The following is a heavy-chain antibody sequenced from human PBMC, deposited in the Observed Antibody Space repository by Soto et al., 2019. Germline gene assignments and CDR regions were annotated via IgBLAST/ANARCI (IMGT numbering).Heavy chain of an antibody. CDR1: GESFSGYI. CDR2: INHSGSA. J-gene: IGHJ4*02. CDR3: ARGLITGSHYSGGWYYFDS. V-gene: IGHV4-34*01. D-gene: IGHD6-19*01. Sequence: QVQLQQSGAGLLKPSETLSLTCAVYGESFSGYIWIWIRQTPGKGLQWIGQINHSGSASYNPSLKRRVTISVHTSNRQLSLELSSVTAADTAVYYCARGLITGSHYSGGWYYFDSWGQGTQVTVSS.